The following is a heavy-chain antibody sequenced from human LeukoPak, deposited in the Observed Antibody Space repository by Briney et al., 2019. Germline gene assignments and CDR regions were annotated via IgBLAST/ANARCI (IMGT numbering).Heavy chain of an antibody. CDR3: AKAVYDFWSGSSS. D-gene: IGHD3-3*01. CDR2: ISVSGDT. V-gene: IGHV3-23*01. CDR1: GFTFSSYG. J-gene: IGHJ5*02. Sequence: GGSLRLSCAASGFTFSSYGMSWVRQAPGKGLEWVSSISVSGDTYYADSVKGRITISRDNSKDTLYLQMNSLRAEDTAVYYCAKAVYDFWSGSSSWGQGTLVTVSS.